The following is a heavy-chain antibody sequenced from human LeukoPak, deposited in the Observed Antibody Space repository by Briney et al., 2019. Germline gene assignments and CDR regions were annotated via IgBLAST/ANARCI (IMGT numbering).Heavy chain of an antibody. V-gene: IGHV4-59*01. CDR2: IYYSGST. CDR1: GGSNSSYY. CDR3: AATYYDFWSGYYYYFDY. J-gene: IGHJ4*02. Sequence: SETLSLXCTVSGGSNSSYYWSWIRRPPGKGLEWIGYIYYSGSTNYNPSLKSRVTISVDTSKNQFSLKLSSVTAADTAVYYCAATYYDFWSGYYYYFDYWGQGTLVTVSS. D-gene: IGHD3-3*01.